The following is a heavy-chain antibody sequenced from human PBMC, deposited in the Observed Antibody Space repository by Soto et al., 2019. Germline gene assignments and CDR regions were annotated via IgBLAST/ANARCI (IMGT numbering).Heavy chain of an antibody. J-gene: IGHJ6*02. Sequence: QVQLVQSGAEVKKPGSSVKVSCKASGGTFNTYNINWVRQAPGQGLEWMGGILPIFGTTNYAQRFQGRVTITADDSTSTAYMELSSLRSEDTAVYYCALDETGDSYYYYYGMDVWGQGTMVTV. CDR3: ALDETGDSYYYYYGMDV. CDR2: ILPIFGTT. V-gene: IGHV1-69*01. CDR1: GGTFNTYN. D-gene: IGHD7-27*01.